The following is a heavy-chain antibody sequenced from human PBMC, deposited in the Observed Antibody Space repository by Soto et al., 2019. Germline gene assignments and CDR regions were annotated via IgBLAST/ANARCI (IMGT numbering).Heavy chain of an antibody. D-gene: IGHD1-26*01. V-gene: IGHV4-30-2*01. J-gene: IGHJ5*02. Sequence: QLQLQESGSGLVKPSQTLSLTCAVSGGSISSGGYSWSWIRQPPGKGLEWIGYIYHSGSTYYNPSLKSLVTISVDRSKTQFSLKLSSVTTADTAVYYCARGGPFDDSPLSNCFDPWGQGLLVTVSS. CDR3: ARGGPFDDSPLSNCFDP. CDR1: GGSISSGGYS. CDR2: IYHSGST.